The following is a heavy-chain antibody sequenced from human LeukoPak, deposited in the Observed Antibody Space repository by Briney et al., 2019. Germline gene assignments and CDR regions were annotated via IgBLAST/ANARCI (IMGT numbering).Heavy chain of an antibody. Sequence: SETLSLTCAVYGGSFSGYYWSWIRQPPGKGLEWIGEINHSGSTNYNPSLKSRVTISVDTSKNQFSLKLSSATAADTAVYYCARGVRILTGYYRPAYYYYGMDVWGQGTTVTVSS. CDR2: INHSGST. V-gene: IGHV4-34*01. D-gene: IGHD3-9*01. CDR1: GGSFSGYY. J-gene: IGHJ6*02. CDR3: ARGVRILTGYYRPAYYYYGMDV.